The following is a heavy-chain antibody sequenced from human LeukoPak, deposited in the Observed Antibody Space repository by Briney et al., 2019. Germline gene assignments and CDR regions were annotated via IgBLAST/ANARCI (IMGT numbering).Heavy chain of an antibody. Sequence: ASVKVSCKVSGYTLTELSMHWVRQAPGKGLEWMGSFDPEDGETIYAQKFQGRVTMTEDTSTDTAYMELSSLRSEDTAIYYCATDLTCSSTSCYVDYWGQGTLVTVSA. CDR1: GYTLTELS. D-gene: IGHD2-2*01. CDR3: ATDLTCSSTSCYVDY. CDR2: FDPEDGET. V-gene: IGHV1-24*01. J-gene: IGHJ4*02.